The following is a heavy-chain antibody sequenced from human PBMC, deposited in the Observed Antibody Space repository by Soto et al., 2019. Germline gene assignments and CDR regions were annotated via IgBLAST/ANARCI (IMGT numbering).Heavy chain of an antibody. J-gene: IGHJ6*02. Sequence: PSETLSLTCTVSGGSISSSSYYWGWIRQPPGKGLEWIGSIYYSGSTYYNPSLKSRVTISVDTSKNQFSLKLSSVTAADTAVYYCARHRGSSGYCSGGSCRYYYYYGMDVWGQGTTVTVSS. V-gene: IGHV4-39*01. CDR2: IYYSGST. D-gene: IGHD2-15*01. CDR1: GGSISSSSYY. CDR3: ARHRGSSGYCSGGSCRYYYYYGMDV.